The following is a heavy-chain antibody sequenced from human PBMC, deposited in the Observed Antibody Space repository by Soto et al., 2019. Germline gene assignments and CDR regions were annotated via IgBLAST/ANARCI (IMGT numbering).Heavy chain of an antibody. CDR1: GFTFSIYG. D-gene: IGHD6-13*01. CDR3: ARDTSSSWIDY. CDR2: IWYDGSNK. V-gene: IGHV3-33*01. Sequence: GGSLRLSCAASGFTFSIYGMHWFRQAPGKGLEWVAVIWYDGSNKYYADSVKGRFTISRDNSKNTLYLQMNSLRAEDTAVYYCARDTSSSWIDYWGQGTLVTVSS. J-gene: IGHJ4*02.